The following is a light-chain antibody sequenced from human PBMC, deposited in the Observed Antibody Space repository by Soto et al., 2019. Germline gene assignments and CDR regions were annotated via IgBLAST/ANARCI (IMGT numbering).Light chain of an antibody. CDR1: SSDVGGYNY. V-gene: IGLV2-14*01. J-gene: IGLJ1*01. CDR3: SSYTSSSFYV. CDR2: EVS. Sequence: QSVLTQPASVSGPPGQSITISCTGTSSDVGGYNYVSWYQQHPGKAPKLMIYEVSNRPSGVSSRFSGSKSGNTASLTISGLQAEDEADYYCSSYTSSSFYVFGTGTKVTVL.